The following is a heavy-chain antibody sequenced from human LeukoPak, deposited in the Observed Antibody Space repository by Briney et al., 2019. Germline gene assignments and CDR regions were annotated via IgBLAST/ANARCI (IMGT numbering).Heavy chain of an antibody. CDR3: AKASAGFFDY. CDR1: GFTFSSYW. V-gene: IGHV3-7*01. J-gene: IGHJ4*02. Sequence: GGSLRLSCADSGFTFSSYWMSWVRQAPGNGLELVANIKQDGSQTYYVDSVKGRFTISRDNAKNSLSLHMNSLRVEDTAVYYCAKASAGFFDYWGQGALVTVSS. CDR2: IKQDGSQT.